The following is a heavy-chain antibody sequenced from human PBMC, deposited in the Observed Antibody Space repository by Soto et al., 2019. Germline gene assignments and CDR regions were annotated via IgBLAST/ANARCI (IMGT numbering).Heavy chain of an antibody. D-gene: IGHD6-6*01. CDR2: FYYTGRT. Sequence: QVQLEESGPGLVKSSETLSLTCTVSGGSISSFYWSWIRQPPGKEMEWIGFFYYTGRTGYNASLTRRVTISGDMSKNQFSLRLSSVTAADTAIYYCARILAAPPHDYYYYMDAWVKGTTVTVAS. CDR3: ARILAAPPHDYYYYMDA. V-gene: IGHV4-59*08. CDR1: GGSISSFY. J-gene: IGHJ6*03.